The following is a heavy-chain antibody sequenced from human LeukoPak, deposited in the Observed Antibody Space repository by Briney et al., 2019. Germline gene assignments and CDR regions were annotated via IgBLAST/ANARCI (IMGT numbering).Heavy chain of an antibody. CDR3: AREERLRYFDWTD. CDR2: ISWNSGSI. J-gene: IGHJ4*02. V-gene: IGHV3-9*01. Sequence: GGSLRLSCAASGFTFDDYAMHWVRQAPGKGLEWVSGISWNSGSIGYADSVKGRFTISRDNAKNSLYLQMNSLRAEDTAVYYCAREERLRYFDWTDWGQGTLVTVSS. D-gene: IGHD3-9*01. CDR1: GFTFDDYA.